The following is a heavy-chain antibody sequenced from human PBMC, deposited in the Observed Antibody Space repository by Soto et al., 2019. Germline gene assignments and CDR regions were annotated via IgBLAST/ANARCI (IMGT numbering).Heavy chain of an antibody. D-gene: IGHD6-19*01. CDR3: ARRIAVAGRSDIRYFDP. CDR2: IIPILGIE. V-gene: IGHV1-69*02. CDR1: GTSLSSST. Sequence: SVKVSCKVSGTSLSSSTITWVRQAPGQGLEWMGRIIPILGIENYAQKFQGRVTITADKSTSTAYMELSSLRLEDTAVYYCARRIAVAGRSDIRYFDPLGQGTLVTGS. J-gene: IGHJ5*02.